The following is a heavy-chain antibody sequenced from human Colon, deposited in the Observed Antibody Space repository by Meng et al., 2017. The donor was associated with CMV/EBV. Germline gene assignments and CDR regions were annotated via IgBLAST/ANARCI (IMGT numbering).Heavy chain of an antibody. D-gene: IGHD6-19*01. J-gene: IGHJ4*02. Sequence: GGSLRLSCAASGFTFSSYSMNWVRQAPGKGLEWVSSISSSSSYIYYADSVKGRFTISRDNAKNSLYLEMNSLRAEDTAVYYCARESQGLVPTTYFDYWGQGTLVTVSS. CDR3: ARESQGLVPTTYFDY. V-gene: IGHV3-21*01. CDR2: ISSSSSYI. CDR1: GFTFSSYS.